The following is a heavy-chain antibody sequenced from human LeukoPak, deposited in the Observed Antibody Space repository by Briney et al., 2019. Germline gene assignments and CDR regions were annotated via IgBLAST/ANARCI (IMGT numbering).Heavy chain of an antibody. CDR2: ISDTDHAI. CDR1: GFTFSDYS. D-gene: IGHD1-14*01. J-gene: IGHJ5*02. V-gene: IGHV3-48*01. Sequence: GGSLRLSCAVSGFTFSDYSMDWVRQAPGKGPEWVSYISDTDHAIYYADSVKGRFTISRDNSKNTLYLQMNSLRAEDTAVYYCAPGGNWFDPWGQGTLDTVSS. CDR3: APGGNWFDP.